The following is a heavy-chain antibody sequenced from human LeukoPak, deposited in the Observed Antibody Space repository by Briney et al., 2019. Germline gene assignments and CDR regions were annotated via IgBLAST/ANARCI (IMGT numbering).Heavy chain of an antibody. CDR2: IYYTET. CDR3: ATRKLGNDY. CDR1: GGSVSNYY. V-gene: IGHV4-59*02. Sequence: SETLSLTCTVSGGSVSNYYWSWIRQSPGKGLEWIGYIYYTETSYNPSLKSRVTISSDTSKNQFSLKLYSVTAADTAVYYCATRKLGNDYWGQGTLVTVSS. J-gene: IGHJ4*02. D-gene: IGHD7-27*01.